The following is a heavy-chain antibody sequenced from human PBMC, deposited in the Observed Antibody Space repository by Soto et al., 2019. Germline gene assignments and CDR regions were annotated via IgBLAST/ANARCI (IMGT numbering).Heavy chain of an antibody. CDR2: ISYDGSNK. D-gene: IGHD2-21*01. J-gene: IGHJ6*02. CDR3: AKVVGFLADYYYGMDV. V-gene: IGHV3-30*18. Sequence: GGSLRLSCAASGFTFSSYGMHWVRQAPGKGLEWVAVISYDGSNKYYADSVKGRFTISRDNSKNTLYLQMNSLRAEDTAVYYCAKVVGFLADYYYGMDVWGQGTTVTVSS. CDR1: GFTFSSYG.